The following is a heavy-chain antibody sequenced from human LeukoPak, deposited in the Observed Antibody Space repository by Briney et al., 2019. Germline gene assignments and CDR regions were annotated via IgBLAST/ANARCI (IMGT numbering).Heavy chain of an antibody. CDR3: ARDPNGDYIGAFDM. CDR1: GGSISSYY. Sequence: SETLSLTCTVSGGSISSYYWSWIRQPPGKGLEWIGYIYYSGSTNYNPSLKRRVTISVDTSKNQFSLTLSSVTAADTAVYYCARDPNGDYIGAFDMCGQGTKVTVSS. CDR2: IYYSGST. D-gene: IGHD4-17*01. V-gene: IGHV4-59*01. J-gene: IGHJ3*02.